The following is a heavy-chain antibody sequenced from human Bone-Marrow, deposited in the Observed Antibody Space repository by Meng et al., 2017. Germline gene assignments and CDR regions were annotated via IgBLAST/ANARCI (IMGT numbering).Heavy chain of an antibody. D-gene: IGHD3-10*01. J-gene: IGHJ5*02. CDR2: IYTSGST. V-gene: IGHV4-61*02. CDR1: WGTFSSGTSY. Sequence: RLQALGHVLVKPSQTLSLPCIVAWGTFSSGTSYWGWIWKPAGKGLEWIGRIYTSGSTNYNPSLKSRVTISVDTSKNQFSLKLSSVTAADTAVYYCAREPLLWFGELSFDPWGQGTLVTVSS. CDR3: AREPLLWFGELSFDP.